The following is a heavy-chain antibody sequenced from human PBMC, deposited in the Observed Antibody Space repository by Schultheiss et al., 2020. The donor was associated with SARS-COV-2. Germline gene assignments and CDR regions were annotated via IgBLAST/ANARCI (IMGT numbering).Heavy chain of an antibody. J-gene: IGHJ4*02. V-gene: IGHV1-69*13. Sequence: SVKVSCKASGYTFTGYYMHWVRQAPGQGLEWMGRIIPIFGTTNYAQKFQGRVTITADESTTTAYMELTSLRSEDTSVYYCARTGYYDSSGYPLTYFDYWGQGTLVTVSS. CDR2: IIPIFGTT. CDR1: GYTFTGYY. D-gene: IGHD3-22*01. CDR3: ARTGYYDSSGYPLTYFDY.